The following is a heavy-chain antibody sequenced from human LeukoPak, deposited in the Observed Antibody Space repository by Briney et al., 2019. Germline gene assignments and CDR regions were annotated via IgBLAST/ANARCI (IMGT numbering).Heavy chain of an antibody. V-gene: IGHV5-51*01. J-gene: IGHJ4*02. CDR1: GYSFTSYW. D-gene: IGHD3-22*01. CDR3: ARLVYYDSSGSYCFDY. Sequence: GESLKISCKGSGYSFTSYWIGWVRQMPGKGLEWMGIIHPGDSDTRYSPSFQGQVTISADKSISTAYLQWSSLKASDTAMYYCARLVYYDSSGSYCFDYWGQGTLVTVSS. CDR2: IHPGDSDT.